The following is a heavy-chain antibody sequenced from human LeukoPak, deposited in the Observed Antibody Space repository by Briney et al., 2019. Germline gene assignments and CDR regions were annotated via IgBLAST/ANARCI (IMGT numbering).Heavy chain of an antibody. CDR3: ARVLDYYGSGSYYKDYYYYGMDV. CDR1: GFTFSSYG. J-gene: IGHJ6*02. V-gene: IGHV3-33*01. D-gene: IGHD3-10*01. Sequence: GGSLRLSCAASGFTFSSYGMHWVRQAPGKGLEWVAVIWYDGSNKYYADSVKGRFTISRDNSKNTLYLQMNSLGAEDTAVYYCARVLDYYGSGSYYKDYYYYGMDVWGQGTTVTVSS. CDR2: IWYDGSNK.